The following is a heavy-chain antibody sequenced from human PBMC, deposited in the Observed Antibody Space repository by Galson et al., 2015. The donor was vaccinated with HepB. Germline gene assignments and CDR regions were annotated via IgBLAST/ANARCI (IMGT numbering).Heavy chain of an antibody. Sequence: YLRLSCAASGFTFSSYSMNWVRQAPGKGLEWVSSISSSSSYIYYADSVKGRFTISRDNAKNSLYLQMNSLRAEDTAVYYCARDGQRLLWFGELYRHDNWFDPWGQGTLVTVSS. J-gene: IGHJ5*02. D-gene: IGHD3-10*01. CDR3: ARDGQRLLWFGELYRHDNWFDP. CDR2: ISSSSSYI. CDR1: GFTFSSYS. V-gene: IGHV3-21*01.